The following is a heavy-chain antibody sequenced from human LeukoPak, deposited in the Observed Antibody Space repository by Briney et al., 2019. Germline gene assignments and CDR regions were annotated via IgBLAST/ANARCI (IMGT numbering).Heavy chain of an antibody. CDR2: ISSSSSYI. Sequence: GGSLRLSCAASGFTFSSYSMNWVRQAPGKGLEWVSSISSSSSYIYYADSVKGRFTISRDNAKNSLYLQMSSLTAEDTALYYCGKDNHHSRAVASGLDHWGQGTLVTVSS. CDR1: GFTFSSYS. D-gene: IGHD6-19*01. V-gene: IGHV3-21*01. J-gene: IGHJ4*02. CDR3: GKDNHHSRAVASGLDH.